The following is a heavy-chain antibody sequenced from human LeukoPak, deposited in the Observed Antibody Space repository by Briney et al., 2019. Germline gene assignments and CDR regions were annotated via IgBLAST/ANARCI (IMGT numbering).Heavy chain of an antibody. CDR1: GFTFSDYA. CDR2: IRNKANGGTA. V-gene: IGHV3-49*04. CDR3: SRAYSTGWLGINDY. D-gene: IGHD6-19*01. Sequence: GGSLRLSCTASGFTFSDYAVTWVRQAPGKGLEWVGFIRNKANGGTADYAASVKGGFTISRDDSKTIAYLQMNCLKTEDTAVYYCSRAYSTGWLGINDYWGQGALVTVSS. J-gene: IGHJ4*02.